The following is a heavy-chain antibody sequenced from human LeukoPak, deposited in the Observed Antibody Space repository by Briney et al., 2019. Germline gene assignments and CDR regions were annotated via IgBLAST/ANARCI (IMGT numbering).Heavy chain of an antibody. CDR3: AQLEGITTFDY. D-gene: IGHD3-3*01. CDR2: INPNSGGT. CDR1: GYTFTDYY. J-gene: IGHJ4*02. V-gene: IGHV1-2*02. Sequence: ASVKVSCKASGYTFTDYYIHWVRQAPGQGLEWMGWINPNSGGTNYAQKFQGRVTMTRDTSISTAYMELSRLRSDDTAVYYCAQLEGITTFDYWGQGTLVTVSS.